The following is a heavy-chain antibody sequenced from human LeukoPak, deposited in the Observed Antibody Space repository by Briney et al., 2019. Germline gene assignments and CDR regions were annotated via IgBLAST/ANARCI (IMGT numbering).Heavy chain of an antibody. J-gene: IGHJ4*02. D-gene: IGHD4-23*01. V-gene: IGHV4-30-4*01. CDR3: AREHHLTVVTPPSYYFDY. CDR2: IYYSGST. Sequence: SSETLSLTCTVSGGSISSGDYCWSWIRQPPGKGLEWIGYIYYSGSTYYNPSLKSRVTISVDTSKNQFSLKLSSVTAADTAVYYCAREHHLTVVTPPSYYFDYWGQGTLVTVSS. CDR1: GGSISSGDYC.